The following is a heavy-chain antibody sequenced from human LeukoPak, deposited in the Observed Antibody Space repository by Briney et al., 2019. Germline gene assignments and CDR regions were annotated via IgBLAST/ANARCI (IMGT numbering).Heavy chain of an antibody. Sequence: SQTLSLTCAISGDSVSSNSAAWNWIRQSPSRGLEWLGRAYYRSKWYNDYAVSVKSRITINPDTSKNQFSLQLNSVTPEDTAVYYCARGLREYSSSWRPFDYWGRGTLVTVSS. J-gene: IGHJ4*02. D-gene: IGHD6-13*01. CDR3: ARGLREYSSSWRPFDY. CDR1: GDSVSSNSAA. V-gene: IGHV6-1*01. CDR2: AYYRSKWYN.